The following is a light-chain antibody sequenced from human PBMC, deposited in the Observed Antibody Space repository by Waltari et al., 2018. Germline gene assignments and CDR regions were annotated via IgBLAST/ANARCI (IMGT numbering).Light chain of an antibody. V-gene: IGKV3-20*01. CDR1: QSVSRS. CDR2: GES. J-gene: IGKJ1*01. Sequence: EIVLTQSPGTLSLSPGERATLSCRASQSVSRSLAWYQQKPGQAPRLRIYGESSRATGVPDRFSGSGSGTDFSLTISRLEPEDFAVYYCQHYVRLPVSFGQGTKVEIK. CDR3: QHYVRLPVS.